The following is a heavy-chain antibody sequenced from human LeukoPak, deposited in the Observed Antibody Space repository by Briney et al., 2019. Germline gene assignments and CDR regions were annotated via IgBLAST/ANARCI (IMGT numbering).Heavy chain of an antibody. CDR1: GFTFNNYA. CDR3: AREYSSGWYSRFDY. CDR2: ISYDGSNK. J-gene: IGHJ4*02. D-gene: IGHD6-19*01. Sequence: PGGSLRLSCAASGFTFNNYAMPWVRQAPGKGLEWVAVISYDGSNKYYADSVKGRFTISRDNSKNTLYLQMNSLRAEDTAVYYCAREYSSGWYSRFDYWGQGTLVTVSS. V-gene: IGHV3-30-3*01.